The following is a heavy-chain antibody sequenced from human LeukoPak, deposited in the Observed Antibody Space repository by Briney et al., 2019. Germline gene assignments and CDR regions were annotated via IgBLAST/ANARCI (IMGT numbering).Heavy chain of an antibody. Sequence: PSETLSLTCTVSGGSISSYYWSWIRQPPGKGLEWIGNIYYNGSTNYNPSLKSRVTISVDTSKNQFSLKLSSVTAADTAVYYCARHKDILTGYSYWGQGTLVTVSS. CDR1: GGSISSYY. D-gene: IGHD3-9*01. CDR2: IYYNGST. CDR3: ARHKDILTGYSY. J-gene: IGHJ4*02. V-gene: IGHV4-59*08.